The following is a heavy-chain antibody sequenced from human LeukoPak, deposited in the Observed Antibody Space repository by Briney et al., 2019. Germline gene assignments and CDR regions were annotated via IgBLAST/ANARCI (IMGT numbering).Heavy chain of an antibody. D-gene: IGHD1-14*01. V-gene: IGHV4-59*12. J-gene: IGHJ4*02. CDR2: IYYTGST. CDR1: GGSINTYY. CDR3: ARGANRLDY. Sequence: SETLSLTCSVSGGSINTYYWSWIRQTPGKGLEWIGFIYYTGSTNYNPSLKSRVTMSVDTSKSQFSLKLTSVTAADTALYYCARGANRLDYWGQGTLVTVSS.